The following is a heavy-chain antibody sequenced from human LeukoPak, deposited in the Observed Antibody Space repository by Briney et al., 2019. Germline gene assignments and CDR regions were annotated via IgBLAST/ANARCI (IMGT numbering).Heavy chain of an antibody. D-gene: IGHD3-10*01. Sequence: SETLSLTCTVSGGSISSYYWSWTRQPPGQGLEWIGYIYHSGSTYYNPSLKSRVTISVDTSKNQFSLKLSSVTAADTAVYYCAIMVQGVHTYFGSWGQGNLVAVSS. J-gene: IGHJ4*02. CDR3: AIMVQGVHTYFGS. CDR1: GGSISSYY. CDR2: IYHSGST. V-gene: IGHV4-59*01.